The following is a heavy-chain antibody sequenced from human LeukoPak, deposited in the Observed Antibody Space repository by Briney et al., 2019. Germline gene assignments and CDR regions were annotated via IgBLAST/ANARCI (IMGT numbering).Heavy chain of an antibody. D-gene: IGHD5-12*01. J-gene: IGHJ3*02. Sequence: SETLSLTCTVSGGSISSYYWSWIRQPPGKGLEWIGYIYYSGSTNYNPSLKSRATISVDTSKNQFSLKLSSVTAADTAVYYCARDLYSGYDWVGFNIWGQGTVVTVSS. CDR1: GGSISSYY. V-gene: IGHV4-59*01. CDR3: ARDLYSGYDWVGFNI. CDR2: IYYSGST.